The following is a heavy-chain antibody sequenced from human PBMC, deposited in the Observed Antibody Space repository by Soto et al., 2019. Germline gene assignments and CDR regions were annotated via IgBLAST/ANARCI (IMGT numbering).Heavy chain of an antibody. Sequence: ASVKVSCKASGYTFTSYDINWVRQATGQGLEWRRCMNPNAGNKCNAQKRQSRVTMTRNTSIRTAYMELSSLRSDNMAVYYCARGTSAYVTYYYYGMDVWGQGTTVTVSS. CDR1: GYTFTSYD. CDR3: ARGTSAYVTYYYYGMDV. J-gene: IGHJ6*02. V-gene: IGHV1-8*01. CDR2: MNPNAGNK. D-gene: IGHD5-12*01.